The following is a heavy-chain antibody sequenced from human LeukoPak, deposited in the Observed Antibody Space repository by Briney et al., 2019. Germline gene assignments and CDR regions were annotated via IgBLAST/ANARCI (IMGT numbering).Heavy chain of an antibody. CDR2: IYSGGST. D-gene: IGHD5-24*01. CDR1: GFTVSSNY. Sequence: GGSLRLSCAASGFTVSSNYMSWVRQAPGKGLESVSLIYSGGSTYYADSVKGRFTISRDNSKNTLYLQMNSLRAEDTAVYYCASRDKGYYYGMDVWGQGTTVTVSS. CDR3: ASRDKGYYYGMDV. J-gene: IGHJ6*02. V-gene: IGHV3-66*01.